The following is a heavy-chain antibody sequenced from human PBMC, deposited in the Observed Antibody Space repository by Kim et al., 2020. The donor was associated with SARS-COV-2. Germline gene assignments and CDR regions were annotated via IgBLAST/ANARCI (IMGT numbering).Heavy chain of an antibody. J-gene: IGHJ4*02. V-gene: IGHV4-39*07. CDR3: ARDLGGSGSYLLY. D-gene: IGHD3-10*01. Sequence: YNPYLKSRVTISVDTTKNQFSLKLSSVTAADTAVYYCARDLGGSGSYLLYWGQGTLVTVSS.